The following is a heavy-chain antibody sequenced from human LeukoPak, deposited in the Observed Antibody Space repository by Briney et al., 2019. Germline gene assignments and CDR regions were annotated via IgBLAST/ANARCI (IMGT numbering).Heavy chain of an antibody. V-gene: IGHV3-9*03. CDR3: AKGGVELGPTFDH. CDR1: GFTFDGYA. J-gene: IGHJ4*02. D-gene: IGHD2-8*02. CDR2: ISWNSGSI. Sequence: GGSLRLSCAASGFTFDGYAMHWVRQAPGKGLEWVSGISWNSGSIGYADSVKGRFTISRDNAKNSLYLQMNSLRAEDMALYYCAKGGVELGPTFDHWGQGTLVTVSS.